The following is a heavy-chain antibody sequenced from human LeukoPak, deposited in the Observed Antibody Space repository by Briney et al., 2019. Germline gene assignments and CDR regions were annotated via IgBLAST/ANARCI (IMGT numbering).Heavy chain of an antibody. CDR3: ARAGGSGGNSYALDI. Sequence: PGGSLRLSCAASGFTFSRHWMHWVRRAPGKGLVWVSRISSDGGNTYFADSVRGRFTISRDNAKNTLFLQMNSLRAEDTAVYYCARAGGSGGNSYALDIWGQGTMVTVSS. CDR2: ISSDGGNT. J-gene: IGHJ3*02. D-gene: IGHD4-23*01. CDR1: GFTFSRHW. V-gene: IGHV3-74*01.